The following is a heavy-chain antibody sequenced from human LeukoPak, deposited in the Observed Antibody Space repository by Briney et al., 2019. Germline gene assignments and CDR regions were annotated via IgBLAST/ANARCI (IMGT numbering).Heavy chain of an antibody. J-gene: IGHJ6*04. CDR2: IRSKAYGGTT. D-gene: IGHD3-10*02. CDR1: GFTFGDYA. Sequence: GGSLRLSCTASGFTFGDYAMSWFRQAPGKGLEWVGFIRSKAYGGTTEYAASVKGRFTISRDNAKNSLHLQMNSLRAEDTAVYYCAELGITMIGGVWGKGTTVTISS. CDR3: AELGITMIGGV. V-gene: IGHV3-49*03.